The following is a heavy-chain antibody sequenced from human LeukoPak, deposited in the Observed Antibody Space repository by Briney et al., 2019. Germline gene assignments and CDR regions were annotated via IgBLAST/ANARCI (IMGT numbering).Heavy chain of an antibody. Sequence: PSETLSLTCTVSGGSISGYYWSWIRQPPGKGLEWIGYIYYSGSTNYNPSLSSRATISVDTSKNQFSLKLSSVTAADTAVYSCARVAHYAGNEYDAFDIWGQGTMVTVSS. V-gene: IGHV4-59*01. CDR3: ARVAHYAGNEYDAFDI. CDR2: IYYSGST. D-gene: IGHD4-23*01. J-gene: IGHJ3*02. CDR1: GGSISGYY.